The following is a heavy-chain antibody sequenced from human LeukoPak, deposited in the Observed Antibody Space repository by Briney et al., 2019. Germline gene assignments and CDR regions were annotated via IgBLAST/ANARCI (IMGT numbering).Heavy chain of an antibody. V-gene: IGHV3-74*01. J-gene: IGHJ4*02. D-gene: IGHD3-3*02. CDR2: VNTDGSDT. CDR3: ARGKLAVQDY. CDR1: GFTFGGYG. Sequence: PGGSWRLSCEAPGFTFGGYGRHWVGQAPGKGLVWVSRVNTDGSDTDYADSVKGRFTISRDNAKNTLYLQMNSLRAEDTAVYYCARGKLAVQDYWGQGTLVTVSS.